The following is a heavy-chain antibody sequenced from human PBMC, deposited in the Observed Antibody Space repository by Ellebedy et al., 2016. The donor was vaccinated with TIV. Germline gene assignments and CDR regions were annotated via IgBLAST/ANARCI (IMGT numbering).Heavy chain of an antibody. J-gene: IGHJ2*01. CDR1: GFTFSSYW. D-gene: IGHD1-1*01. Sequence: GGSLRLSXAASGFTFSSYWMHWVRQAPGKGLVWVSRINSDGSSTSYADSVKGRFTISRDNAKNTLYLQMNSLRAEDTAVYYCAREIGQPGYWYFDLWGRGTLVTV. CDR2: INSDGSST. V-gene: IGHV3-74*01. CDR3: AREIGQPGYWYFDL.